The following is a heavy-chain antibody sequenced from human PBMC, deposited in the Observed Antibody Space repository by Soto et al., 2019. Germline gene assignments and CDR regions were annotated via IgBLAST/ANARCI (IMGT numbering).Heavy chain of an antibody. D-gene: IGHD3-3*01. V-gene: IGHV3-49*04. CDR2: IRSKAYGGTT. Sequence: GGSLRLSCTASGFTFGDYAMSWVRQAPGKGLAWVGFIRSKAYGGTTEYAASVKGRFTISRDDSKSIAYLQINSLKTEDTAVYYCTRDAAVWSGPYYYYCGMDVWGQGTTFTVAS. CDR3: TRDAAVWSGPYYYYCGMDV. J-gene: IGHJ6*02. CDR1: GFTFGDYA.